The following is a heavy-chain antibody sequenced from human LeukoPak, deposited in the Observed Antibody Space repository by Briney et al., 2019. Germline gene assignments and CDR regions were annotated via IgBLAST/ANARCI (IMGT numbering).Heavy chain of an antibody. CDR3: ARGSYRYEDRGLDP. J-gene: IGHJ5*02. CDR2: INPNIGNT. V-gene: IGHV1-8*01. CDR1: GYTFTSYY. D-gene: IGHD3-16*02. Sequence: ASVKVSCKASGYTFTSYYLNWVRQAPGQGLEWVGWINPNIGNTDYAQQFQGRVTITRNTAISTVYMELRSLRSDDTAVYYCARGSYRYEDRGLDPWGQGTLVIVSS.